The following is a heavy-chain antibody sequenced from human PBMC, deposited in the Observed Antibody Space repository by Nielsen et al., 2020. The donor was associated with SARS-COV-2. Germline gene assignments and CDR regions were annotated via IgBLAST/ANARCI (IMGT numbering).Heavy chain of an antibody. Sequence: SVKVSCKASGGTFSSYAISWVRQAPGQGLEWMGGIIPILGIANYAQKFQGRVTITADESTSTAYMELSSLRSEDTAVYYCARVEYCSGGSCSVYYYYGMDVWGQGTTVTVSS. D-gene: IGHD2-15*01. CDR2: IIPILGIA. V-gene: IGHV1-69*10. CDR1: GGTFSSYA. CDR3: ARVEYCSGGSCSVYYYYGMDV. J-gene: IGHJ6*02.